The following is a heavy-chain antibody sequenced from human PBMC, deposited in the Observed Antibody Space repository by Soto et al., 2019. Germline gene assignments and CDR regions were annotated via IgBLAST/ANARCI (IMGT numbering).Heavy chain of an antibody. D-gene: IGHD3-3*01. J-gene: IGHJ6*02. Sequence: PSETLSLTCTVSAGSISSGVYYWCWIRQPPGKGLEWIGYIYYSGRTYYTPYFKSRVTISVDTSKNKFSLNLSSVTAAATAVYSCARDNILGILYGGMDVWGQGTTVTVSS. CDR2: IYYSGRT. V-gene: IGHV4-30-4*01. CDR3: ARDNILGILYGGMDV. CDR1: AGSISSGVYY.